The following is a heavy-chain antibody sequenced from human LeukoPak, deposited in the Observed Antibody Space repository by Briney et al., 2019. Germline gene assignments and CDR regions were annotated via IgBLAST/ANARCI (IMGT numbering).Heavy chain of an antibody. CDR3: ARGGKGYCSGGSCYSPYDY. CDR2: TYYRSRWYN. V-gene: IGHV6-1*01. J-gene: IGHJ4*02. CDR1: GDSVSSTKTA. D-gene: IGHD2-15*01. Sequence: SQTLSLTCAISGDSVSSTKTAWNWIRQSPSRGLEWLGRTYYRSRWYNDYALSVKSRITINPDTSKNQFSLKLSSVTAADTAVYYCARGGKGYCSGGSCYSPYDYWGQGTLVTVSS.